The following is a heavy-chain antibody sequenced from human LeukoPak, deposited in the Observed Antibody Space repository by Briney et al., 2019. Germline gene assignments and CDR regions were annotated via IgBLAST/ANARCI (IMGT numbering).Heavy chain of an antibody. CDR3: ARFPTVRAYYYYYMDV. CDR2: IYHTGST. J-gene: IGHJ6*03. CDR1: GYSLTSGYY. D-gene: IGHD1-1*01. Sequence: SETLSLTCTVSGYSLTSGYYWGWIRQPPGKGLEWIGSIYHTGSTYYNPSLKSRVTISVDTSKNHFSLELTSVTAADTAVYYCARFPTVRAYYYYYMDVWGKGTTVNVSS. V-gene: IGHV4-38-2*02.